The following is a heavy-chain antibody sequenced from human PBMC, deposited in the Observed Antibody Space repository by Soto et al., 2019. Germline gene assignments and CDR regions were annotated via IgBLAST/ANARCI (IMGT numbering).Heavy chain of an antibody. CDR3: ARDAVEVVVAANDDSFDI. V-gene: IGHV3-33*01. CDR1: GFTFSSYG. Sequence: QVQLGESGGGVVQPGRSLRLSCAASGFTFSSYGMHWVRQAPGKGLEWVAVIWYDGSNKYYADSVKGLFTISRDNSKNTLYLQTNSLRAEDTAVYYCARDAVEVVVAANDDSFDIWGQVTMVNVSS. D-gene: IGHD2-15*01. J-gene: IGHJ3*02. CDR2: IWYDGSNK.